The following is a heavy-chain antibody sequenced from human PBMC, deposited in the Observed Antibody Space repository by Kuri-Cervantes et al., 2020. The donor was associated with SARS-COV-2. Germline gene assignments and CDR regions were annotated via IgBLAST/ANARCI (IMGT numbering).Heavy chain of an antibody. CDR3: ARDGGLSVVVIDFDY. D-gene: IGHD3-22*01. CDR2: ISSSSSTI. J-gene: IGHJ4*02. Sequence: GESLKISCAASGFTFSSYSMNWVRQAPGKGLEWVSYISSSSSTIYYADSVKGRFTISRDNAKNSPYLQMNSLRDEDTAVYYCARDGGLSVVVIDFDYWGQGTLVTVSS. V-gene: IGHV3-48*02. CDR1: GFTFSSYS.